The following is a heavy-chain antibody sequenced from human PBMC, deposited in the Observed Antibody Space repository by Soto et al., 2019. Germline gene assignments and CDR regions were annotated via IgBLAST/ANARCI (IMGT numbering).Heavy chain of an antibody. V-gene: IGHV1-69*01. D-gene: IGHD4-17*01. J-gene: IGHJ5*02. CDR1: GGTFSSYA. CDR3: ASAPLDYGDYGWFDP. CDR2: IIPIFGTA. Sequence: QVQLVQSGAEVKKPGSSVKVSCKASGGTFSSYAISWVRQAPGQGLEWMGGIIPIFGTANYAQKFQGRVTSTADESTSTAYIELSSLRSEDTALYYCASAPLDYGDYGWFDPWGQGTLVTVSS.